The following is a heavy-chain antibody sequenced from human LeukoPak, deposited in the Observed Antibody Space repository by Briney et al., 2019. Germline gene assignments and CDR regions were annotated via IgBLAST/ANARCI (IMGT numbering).Heavy chain of an antibody. CDR2: INRSGST. Sequence: SETLSLTCAVYGGSFSGYYWSWIRQPPGKGLEWIGEINRSGSTKYNPSLKSRVTISVDTSKNQLSLKLSSVTTADTAVYYCARGQAALWFGELWGQGTLVTVSS. D-gene: IGHD3-10*01. J-gene: IGHJ4*02. CDR3: ARGQAALWFGEL. CDR1: GGSFSGYY. V-gene: IGHV4-34*01.